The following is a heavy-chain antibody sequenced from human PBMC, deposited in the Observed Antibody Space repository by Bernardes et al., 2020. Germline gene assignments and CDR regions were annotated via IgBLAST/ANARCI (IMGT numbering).Heavy chain of an antibody. V-gene: IGHV1-18*01. CDR3: ARGGYYDYICGSYRLDY. J-gene: IGHJ4*02. D-gene: IGHD3-16*02. Sequence: ASVKVSCKASGYTLTSYDISWVRQAPGQGLEWMGWISAYNGNTNYAQKLQGRVTMTTDTATSTAYMELRSLRSDDTAVYYCARGGYYDYICGSYRLDYWGQGTLVTVSS. CDR1: GYTLTSYD. CDR2: ISAYNGNT.